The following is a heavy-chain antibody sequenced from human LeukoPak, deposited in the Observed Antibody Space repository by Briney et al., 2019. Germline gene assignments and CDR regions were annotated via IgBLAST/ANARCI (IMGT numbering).Heavy chain of an antibody. D-gene: IGHD3-10*01. V-gene: IGHV3-53*01. J-gene: IGHJ3*02. CDR3: ARDSGRFDVFHI. CDR1: GFTVSTNY. CDR2: IDSDGRT. Sequence: GGSLRLSCAASGFTVSTNYMSWVRQAPGKGVEWVSVIDSDGRTQYAHSAKGRLTISRDNSKNTLYLQMNSLRAEDTGVYYCARDSGRFDVFHIWGQGTMVTVSS.